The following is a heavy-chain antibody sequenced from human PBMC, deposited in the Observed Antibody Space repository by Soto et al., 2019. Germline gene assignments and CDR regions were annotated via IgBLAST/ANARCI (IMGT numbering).Heavy chain of an antibody. V-gene: IGHV1-69*01. D-gene: IGHD1-26*01. CDR2: VIPIFGTP. J-gene: IGHJ6*02. CDR3: ARAEGGSSSLDIYYYYYYGMDV. Sequence: QVQLVQSGAEVKKPGSSVKVSCKAPGGTFSTYAISWVRQAPGQGLEWMGGVIPIFGTPKYAQKFQGRVTITADESTSTGYMELRRQRSEDTAVYYCARAEGGSSSLDIYYYYYYGMDVWGQGTTVTVSS. CDR1: GGTFSTYA.